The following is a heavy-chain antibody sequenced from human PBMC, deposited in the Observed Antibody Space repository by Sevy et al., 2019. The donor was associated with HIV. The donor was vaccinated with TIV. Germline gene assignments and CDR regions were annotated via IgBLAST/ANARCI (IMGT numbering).Heavy chain of an antibody. J-gene: IGHJ4*02. CDR1: GFTFSSYD. Sequence: GGSLRLSCAGSGFTFSSYDMHWVRQAPGKGLEWVSAISGSGGSTYYADSVKGRFTISRDNSKNTLYLQMNSLRAEDTAVYYCAKTTSRIAAAVRCDCYNYWGQGTLVTVSS. D-gene: IGHD6-13*01. V-gene: IGHV3-23*01. CDR2: ISGSGGST. CDR3: AKTTSRIAAAVRCDCYNY.